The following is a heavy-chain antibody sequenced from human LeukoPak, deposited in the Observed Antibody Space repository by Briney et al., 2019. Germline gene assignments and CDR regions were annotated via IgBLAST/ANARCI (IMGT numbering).Heavy chain of an antibody. Sequence: ASVKVSCKASGYTFTGYYMHWVRQAPGQGLEWMGWINPNSGGTNYAQEFQGRVTMTRDTSINTAYMELSRLRSDDTAVYYCARVSVDTAMAHFDYWGQGTLVTVSS. CDR3: ARVSVDTAMAHFDY. J-gene: IGHJ4*02. CDR2: INPNSGGT. D-gene: IGHD5-18*01. V-gene: IGHV1-2*02. CDR1: GYTFTGYY.